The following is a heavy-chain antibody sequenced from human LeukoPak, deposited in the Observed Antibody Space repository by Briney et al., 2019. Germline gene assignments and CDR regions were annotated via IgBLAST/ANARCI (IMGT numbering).Heavy chain of an antibody. J-gene: IGHJ4*02. V-gene: IGHV3-9*01. CDR1: GFTFDDYA. Sequence: GRSLRLSCAASGFTFDDYAMHWVRQAPGKGLEWVSGIIWNSGSIGYADSAKGRFTISRDNAKNSLYLQMNSLRAEDTALYYCAKDISVGATPYYFDYWGQGTLVTVSS. D-gene: IGHD1-26*01. CDR3: AKDISVGATPYYFDY. CDR2: IIWNSGSI.